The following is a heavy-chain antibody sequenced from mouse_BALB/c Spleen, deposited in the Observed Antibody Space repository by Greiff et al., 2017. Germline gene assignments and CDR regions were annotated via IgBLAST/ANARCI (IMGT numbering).Heavy chain of an antibody. CDR1: GFTFSSYA. D-gene: IGHD2-4*01. J-gene: IGHJ4*01. Sequence: EVQGVESGGGLVKPGGSLKLSCAASGFTFSSYAMSWVRQSPEKRLEWVAEISSGGSYTYYPDTVTGRFTISRDNAKNTLYLEMSSLRSEDTAMYYCARGGRGLRSYYAMDYWGQGTSVTVSS. CDR3: ARGGRGLRSYYAMDY. V-gene: IGHV5-9-4*01. CDR2: ISSGGSYT.